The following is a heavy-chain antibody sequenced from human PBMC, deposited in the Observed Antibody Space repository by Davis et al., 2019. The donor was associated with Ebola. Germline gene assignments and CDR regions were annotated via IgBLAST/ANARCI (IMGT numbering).Heavy chain of an antibody. CDR2: INTNTENP. D-gene: IGHD6-13*01. CDR1: GYTFTSYA. V-gene: IGHV7-4-1*02. CDR3: ARDRPYSSSWYPLIGYYYGMDV. J-gene: IGHJ6*02. Sequence: ASVQVSCKASGYTFTSYAMNWVRQAPGQGLEWMGWINTNTENPTYAQGFTGRFVFSLDTSVSTSYLQISSLKAEDTAVYYCARDRPYSSSWYPLIGYYYGMDVWGQGTTVTVSS.